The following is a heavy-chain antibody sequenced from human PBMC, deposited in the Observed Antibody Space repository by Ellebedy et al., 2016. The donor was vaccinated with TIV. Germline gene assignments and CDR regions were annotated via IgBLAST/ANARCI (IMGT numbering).Heavy chain of an antibody. V-gene: IGHV3-74*01. CDR1: GFTFRSYW. CDR3: ARQGSGYYIEY. J-gene: IGHJ4*02. Sequence: GGSLRLXCAASGFTFRSYWMHWVRQALGKGLVWVSRIYIYGSSARYADSVKGRFTISRDNAKNTLYLQMNSLSAEDTAVYYCARQGSGYYIEYWGEGTLVTVSS. D-gene: IGHD3-22*01. CDR2: IYIYGSSA.